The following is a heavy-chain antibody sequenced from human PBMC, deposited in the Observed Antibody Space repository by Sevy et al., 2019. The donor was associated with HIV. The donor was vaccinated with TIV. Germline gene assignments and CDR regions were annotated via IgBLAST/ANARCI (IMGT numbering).Heavy chain of an antibody. V-gene: IGHV4-34*01. Sequence: SETLSLTCAVYSGSFSAYYWSWIRQPPGKGLEWIGEINHSGSTNSNPSLKSRVTISLHTSKNQFSLKLTSVTAADTAVYYCARGVTVTTVPYYFDYWGQGTLVTVSS. D-gene: IGHD4-4*01. CDR3: ARGVTVTTVPYYFDY. J-gene: IGHJ4*02. CDR1: SGSFSAYY. CDR2: INHSGST.